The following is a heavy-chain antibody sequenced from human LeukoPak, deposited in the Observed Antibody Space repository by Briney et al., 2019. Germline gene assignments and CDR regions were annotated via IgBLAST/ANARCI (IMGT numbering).Heavy chain of an antibody. D-gene: IGHD6-19*01. CDR3: ARGYSSGWCLGY. Sequence: GGSLRLSCAASGFTLSSYEMNWVSQAPGKGLEWVSYISSSGSTIYYADSVKGRFTISRDNAKNSLYLQMNSLRAEDTAVYYCARGYSSGWCLGYWDHGTLVTVSS. V-gene: IGHV3-48*03. CDR1: GFTLSSYE. CDR2: ISSSGSTI. J-gene: IGHJ4*01.